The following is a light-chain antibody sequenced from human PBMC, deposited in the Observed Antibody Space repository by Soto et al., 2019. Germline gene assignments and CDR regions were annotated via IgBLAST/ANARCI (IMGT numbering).Light chain of an antibody. Sequence: EIVLTQSPGTLSLSPGETATVSCRASQSVSSRYLAWYQQKAAQAPRLLIYGASSRATGIPDRSSGSGSGTDFTLTISRLEPEDFAVYYCQQYADSRTFGQGTKVDIK. V-gene: IGKV3-20*01. CDR3: QQYADSRT. J-gene: IGKJ1*01. CDR2: GAS. CDR1: QSVSSRY.